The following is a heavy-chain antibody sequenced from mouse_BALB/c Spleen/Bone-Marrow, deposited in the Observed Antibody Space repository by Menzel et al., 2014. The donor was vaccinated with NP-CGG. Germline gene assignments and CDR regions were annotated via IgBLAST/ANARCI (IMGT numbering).Heavy chain of an antibody. CDR3: TRGGNWDDFDY. V-gene: IGHV5-17*02. CDR2: ISSGSSII. Sequence: EVQLVESGGGLVQPGGSRKLSCAASGFTFSSFGMYWVRQAPEKGLEWVAYISSGSSIIYYADTVKGRLTISRDDPKNTLFLQMTSLRSEDTAMYYCTRGGNWDDFDYWGQGATLTVSS. CDR1: GFTFSSFG. J-gene: IGHJ2*01. D-gene: IGHD4-1*01.